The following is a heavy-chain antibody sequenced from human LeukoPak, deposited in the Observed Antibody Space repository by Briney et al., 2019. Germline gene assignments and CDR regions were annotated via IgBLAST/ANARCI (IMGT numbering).Heavy chain of an antibody. CDR3: ARDRRQYQPYYYMDV. J-gene: IGHJ6*03. Sequence: GASVKVSCKASGYTFTGYYMHWVRQAPGQGREWMGWINPNSGGTNYAQKFQGRVTMTRDTSISTAYMELSRLRSDDTAVYYCARDRRQYQPYYYMDVWGKGTTVTVSS. V-gene: IGHV1-2*02. CDR2: INPNSGGT. CDR1: GYTFTGYY. D-gene: IGHD4-11*01.